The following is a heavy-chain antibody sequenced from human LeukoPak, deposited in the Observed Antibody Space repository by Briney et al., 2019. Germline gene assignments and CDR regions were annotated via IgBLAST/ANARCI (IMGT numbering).Heavy chain of an antibody. D-gene: IGHD6-6*01. CDR1: GFTFSSYA. J-gene: IGHJ4*02. V-gene: IGHV3-30-3*01. CDR3: ARRRSSFDY. CDR2: ISYDGSNK. Sequence: ARSLRLSCAASGFTFSSYAMHWVRQAPGKGLEWVAVISYDGSNKYYADSVKGRFTISRDNSKNTLYLQMNSLRAEDTAVYYCARRRSSFDYWGQGTLVTVSS.